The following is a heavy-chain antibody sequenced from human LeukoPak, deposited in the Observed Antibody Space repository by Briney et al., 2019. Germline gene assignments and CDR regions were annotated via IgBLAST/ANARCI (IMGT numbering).Heavy chain of an antibody. CDR2: ISSSSSTI. J-gene: IGHJ3*02. CDR1: GFTFSSYS. Sequence: GGSLRLSCAASGFTFSSYSMNWVRQAPGKGLEWVSYISSSSSTIYYADSVKGRFTISRDNAKNSLYLQMNSLRAEDTAAYYCARVDDYYGSGSYYVGGDDAFDIWGQGTMVTVSS. V-gene: IGHV3-48*01. D-gene: IGHD3-10*01. CDR3: ARVDDYYGSGSYYVGGDDAFDI.